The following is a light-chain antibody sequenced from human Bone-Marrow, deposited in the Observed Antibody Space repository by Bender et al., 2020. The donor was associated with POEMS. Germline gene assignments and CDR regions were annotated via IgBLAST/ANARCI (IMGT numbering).Light chain of an antibody. CDR1: KLGDKY. V-gene: IGLV3-1*01. CDR3: QAWDRNTVI. Sequence: SYEMTQPPSMSVSLGQTATITCSGHKLGDKYASWYQQKPGQSPVLVIYQDNKRPSGIAERFSGSNSGNTATLTISGTQATDEAEYFCQAWDRNTVIFGGGTRLTVL. J-gene: IGLJ2*01. CDR2: QDN.